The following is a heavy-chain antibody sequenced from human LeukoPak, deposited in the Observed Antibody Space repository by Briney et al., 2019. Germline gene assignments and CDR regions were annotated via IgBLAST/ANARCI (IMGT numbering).Heavy chain of an antibody. CDR1: GGSFSGYY. Sequence: PSETLSLTCAVYGGSFSGYYWSWIRQPPGKGLEWIGEINHSGSTNYNPSLKSRVTISVDTSKNQFSLKLSSVTAADTAVYYCARDRRWGQQLVGQLDYWGQGTLVTVSS. CDR2: INHSGST. D-gene: IGHD6-13*01. CDR3: ARDRRWGQQLVGQLDY. J-gene: IGHJ4*02. V-gene: IGHV4-34*01.